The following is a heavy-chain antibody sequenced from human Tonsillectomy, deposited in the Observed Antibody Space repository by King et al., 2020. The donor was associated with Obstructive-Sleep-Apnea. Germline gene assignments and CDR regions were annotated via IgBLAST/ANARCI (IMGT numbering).Heavy chain of an antibody. CDR1: GYTFTAIY. D-gene: IGHD3-22*01. CDR3: ARDISAYESTSPAY. Sequence: VQRGEAGAEVKKPWASVKVSCKASGYTFTAIYIHLGLQASVQGFEWMGWFSPTNVATVYAQKFQARVTMTRDTSISTADVDLSRLKSDDTAIYYCARDISAYESTSPAYWGQGTLVTVSS. J-gene: IGHJ4*02. V-gene: IGHV1-2*02. CDR2: FSPTNVAT.